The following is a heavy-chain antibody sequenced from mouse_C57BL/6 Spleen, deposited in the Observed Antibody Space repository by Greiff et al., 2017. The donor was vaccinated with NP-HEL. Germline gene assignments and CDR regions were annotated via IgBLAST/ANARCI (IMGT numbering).Heavy chain of an antibody. CDR3: ARDGDSSGYVDY. CDR1: GFTFSSYA. J-gene: IGHJ2*01. Sequence: DVMLVESGGGLVKPGGSLKLSCAASGFTFSSYAMSWVRQTSEKRLEWVATISDGGSYTYYPDNVKGRFTISRDNAKNNLYLQMSHLKSEDTAMYYCARDGDSSGYVDYWGQGTTLTVSS. V-gene: IGHV5-4*01. D-gene: IGHD3-2*02. CDR2: ISDGGSYT.